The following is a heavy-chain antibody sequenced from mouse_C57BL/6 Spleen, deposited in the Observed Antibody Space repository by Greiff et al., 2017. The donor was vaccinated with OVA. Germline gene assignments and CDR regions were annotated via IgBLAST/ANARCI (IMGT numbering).Heavy chain of an antibody. CDR1: GFNIKDYY. V-gene: IGHV14-1*01. J-gene: IGHJ1*03. CDR2: IDPEDGDT. Sequence: VQLKQSGAELVRPGASVKLSCTASGFNIKDYYMHWVKQRPEQGLEWIGRIDPEDGDTEYAPKFQGKATMTADTSSNTAYLQLSSLTSEDTAVYYCMIHGSSYGYFDVWGTGTTVTVSS. CDR3: MIHGSSYGYFDV. D-gene: IGHD1-1*01.